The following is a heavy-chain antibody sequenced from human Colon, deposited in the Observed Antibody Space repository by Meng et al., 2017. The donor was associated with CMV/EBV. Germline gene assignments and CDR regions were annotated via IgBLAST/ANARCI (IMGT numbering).Heavy chain of an antibody. Sequence: GESLKISCTASGFTFSSYEMNWVRQAPGKGLEWVAVIDSGGYTTNYADSVKGRFTISREDSRNTLYLEMSSLRVEDTAKYYCAKDLYEAVVALDAFDIWGQGTMVTVSS. CDR2: IDSGGYTT. CDR3: AKDLYEAVVALDAFDI. V-gene: IGHV3-23*03. J-gene: IGHJ3*02. CDR1: GFTFSSYE. D-gene: IGHD2-2*01.